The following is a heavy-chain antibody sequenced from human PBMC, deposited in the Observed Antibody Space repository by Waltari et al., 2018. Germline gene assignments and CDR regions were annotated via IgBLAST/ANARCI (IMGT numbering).Heavy chain of an antibody. CDR3: ARVPEDYDFWSLYFDY. J-gene: IGHJ4*02. Sequence: QVQLQESGPGLVKPSETLSLTCTVYGGSTSSYYWSWIRQPPGKGLEWIGYIYYSGSTNYNPSLKSRVTISVDTSKNQFSLKLSSVTAADTAVYYCARVPEDYDFWSLYFDYWGQGTLVTVSS. V-gene: IGHV4-59*01. CDR1: GGSTSSYY. CDR2: IYYSGST. D-gene: IGHD3-3*01.